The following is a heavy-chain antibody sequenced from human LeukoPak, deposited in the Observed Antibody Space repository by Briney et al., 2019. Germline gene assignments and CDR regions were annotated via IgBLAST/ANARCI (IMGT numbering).Heavy chain of an antibody. J-gene: IGHJ3*02. D-gene: IGHD2-21*02. CDR3: AKSSDVVVTLHDAFDI. V-gene: IGHV3-11*04. Sequence: GGSLRLSCAASGFIFSSYYMAWVRQAPGKGLEWVSHISSSGNTINYRDSVDGRFTISRDNAKNSLYLQMNSLRAEDTAVYYCAKSSDVVVTLHDAFDIWGQGTMVTVSS. CDR1: GFIFSSYY. CDR2: ISSSGNTI.